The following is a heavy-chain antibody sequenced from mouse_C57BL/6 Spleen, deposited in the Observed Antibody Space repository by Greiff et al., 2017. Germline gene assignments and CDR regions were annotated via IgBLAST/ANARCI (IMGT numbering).Heavy chain of an antibody. J-gene: IGHJ4*01. Sequence: QVQLQQSGAELVRPGTSVTVSCKASGYAFTNYLIEWVKQRPGQGLEWIGVINPGSGGTNYNEKFKGKATLTADKSSSTAYMQLSSLTSEDSAVYFCARSLRAMGYWGQGTSVTVSS. V-gene: IGHV1-54*01. CDR2: INPGSGGT. CDR3: ARSLRAMGY. CDR1: GYAFTNYL.